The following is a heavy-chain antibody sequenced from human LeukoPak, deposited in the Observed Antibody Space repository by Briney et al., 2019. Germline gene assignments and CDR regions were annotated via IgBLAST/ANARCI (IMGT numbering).Heavy chain of an antibody. J-gene: IGHJ3*02. CDR1: GGTFSSYA. CDR2: IIPIFGTA. CDR3: ARPGDSGSYYRVRGAFDI. V-gene: IGHV1-69*01. Sequence: GASVTVSCTASGGTFSSYAISWVRQAPGQGLEWMGGIIPIFGTANYAQKSQGRVTITADESTSTAYMELSSLRSEDTAVYYCARPGDSGSYYRVRGAFDIWGQGTMVTVSS. D-gene: IGHD1-26*01.